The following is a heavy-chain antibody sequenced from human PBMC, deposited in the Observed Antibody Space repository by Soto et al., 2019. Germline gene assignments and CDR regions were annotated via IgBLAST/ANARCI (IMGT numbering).Heavy chain of an antibody. J-gene: IGHJ3*02. CDR3: ARDLVYYGSGYDPTMGKGAFDI. V-gene: IGHV4-4*07. D-gene: IGHD5-12*01. CDR1: GGSISSYY. Sequence: SETLSLTCTVSGGSISSYYWSWIRQPAGKGLEWIGRIYTSGSTNYNPSLKSRVTMSVDTSKNQFSLKLSSVTAADTAVYYCARDLVYYGSGYDPTMGKGAFDIWGQGTMVTVSS. CDR2: IYTSGST.